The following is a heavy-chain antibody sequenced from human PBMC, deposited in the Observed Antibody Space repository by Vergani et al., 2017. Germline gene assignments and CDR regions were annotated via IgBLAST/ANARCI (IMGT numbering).Heavy chain of an antibody. CDR3: ARPGAVAGYFDY. J-gene: IGHJ4*02. Sequence: QVQLVQSGAEVKKPGASVKVSCKASGYTFTGYYMHWVRQAPGQGLEWMGWINPNSGGTNYALKFQGRVTMTRDTSISTAYMELSRLRSDDTAVYYCARPGAVAGYFDYWGQGTLVTVSS. CDR2: INPNSGGT. D-gene: IGHD6-19*01. V-gene: IGHV1-2*02. CDR1: GYTFTGYY.